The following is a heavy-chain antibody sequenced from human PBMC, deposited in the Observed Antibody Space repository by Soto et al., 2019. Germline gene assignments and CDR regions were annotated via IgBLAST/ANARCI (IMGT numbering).Heavy chain of an antibody. CDR2: ISSSSSYT. V-gene: IGHV3-11*06. D-gene: IGHD3-22*01. CDR3: ARESHAYYYDSSGYYPWGRVTPDY. CDR1: GFTFSDFY. J-gene: IGHJ4*02. Sequence: QVQLVESGGGLVKPGGSLRLSCAASGFTFSDFYMSWIRQAPGKGLEWVSYISSSSSYTNYADSVKGRFTISRDNAKNSLYLQMNSLRAEDTAVYYCARESHAYYYDSSGYYPWGRVTPDYWGQGTLVTVSS.